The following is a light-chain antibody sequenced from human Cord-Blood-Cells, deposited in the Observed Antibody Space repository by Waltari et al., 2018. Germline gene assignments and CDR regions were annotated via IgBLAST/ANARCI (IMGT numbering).Light chain of an antibody. V-gene: IGKV1-5*03. Sequence: DIQMTQSPSTLSASVGDRVTITCRASQSISSWLAGYQQKPEKAPKLLIYKASSLESGVPSRFSGSGSGTEFTLTISSLQPDDFATYYCQQYNSYSSFGQGTKLEIK. CDR1: QSISSW. CDR2: KAS. CDR3: QQYNSYSS. J-gene: IGKJ2*03.